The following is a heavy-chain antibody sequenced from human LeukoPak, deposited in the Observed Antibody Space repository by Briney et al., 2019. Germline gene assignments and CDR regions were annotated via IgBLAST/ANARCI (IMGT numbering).Heavy chain of an antibody. J-gene: IGHJ4*02. CDR2: IYPGDSDV. V-gene: IGHV5-51*01. CDR3: ARTYCGGDCYYSYFDY. Sequence: AGESLKISCRASGYSFTTYWIGWVRQMPGKGLEWMGIIYPGDSDVRYSPSFQGQVTISADKSISTAYLQWSSLEASDTAMYYCARTYCGGDCYYSYFDYWGQGTLVTVSS. CDR1: GYSFTTYW. D-gene: IGHD2-21*02.